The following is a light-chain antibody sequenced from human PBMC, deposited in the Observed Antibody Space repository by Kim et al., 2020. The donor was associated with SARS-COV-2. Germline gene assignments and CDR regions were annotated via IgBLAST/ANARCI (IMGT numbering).Light chain of an antibody. CDR1: QLGSKY. V-gene: IGLV3-1*01. CDR2: QDS. CDR3: QAWDSSIVV. Sequence: SYELTQPPSLSVSPGQTASITCSGNQLGSKYAFWYQQKPGHSPVLVIYQDSKRPSGIPERFSGSNSGSTATLTISGTQTMDEADYYCQAWDSSIVVFGGGTQLTVL. J-gene: IGLJ2*01.